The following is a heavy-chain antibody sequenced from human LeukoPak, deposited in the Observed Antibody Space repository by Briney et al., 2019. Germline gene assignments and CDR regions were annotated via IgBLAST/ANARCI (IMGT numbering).Heavy chain of an antibody. Sequence: GGSLRLSCAASGFTFSSYAMSWVRQAPGKGLEWVSAITNSGDGTFYADSVKGRFTISRDNSKNALYLQMNSLRAEDTAVYYCAKVIFPGMVTLDFDYWGQGTLVTVSS. CDR1: GFTFSSYA. V-gene: IGHV3-23*01. CDR2: ITNSGDGT. J-gene: IGHJ4*02. D-gene: IGHD3-16*01. CDR3: AKVIFPGMVTLDFDY.